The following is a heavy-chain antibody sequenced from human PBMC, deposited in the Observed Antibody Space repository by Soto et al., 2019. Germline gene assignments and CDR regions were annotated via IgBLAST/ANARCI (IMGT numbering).Heavy chain of an antibody. CDR2: ISGRGGST. V-gene: IGHV3-23*01. Sequence: GRTPRLSCAVQEFTFSTYAMRWFPEGPGKGLEGVSAISGRGGSTYYADSVKGRFTISRDNSKNTLYLQMNSLRAEDTAVYYCAKGLVGGSGIYYNGLGYYYGMDVWGQGTTVTVSS. D-gene: IGHD3-10*01. CDR3: AKGLVGGSGIYYNGLGYYYGMDV. J-gene: IGHJ6*02. CDR1: EFTFSTYA.